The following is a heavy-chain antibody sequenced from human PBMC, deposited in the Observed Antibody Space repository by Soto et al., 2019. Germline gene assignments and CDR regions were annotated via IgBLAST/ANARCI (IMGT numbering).Heavy chain of an antibody. V-gene: IGHV4-4*07. CDR3: ARDGKLLWFGELFYYYYGMDV. D-gene: IGHD3-10*01. CDR2: IYTSGST. CDR1: GGSISSYY. Sequence: SETLSLTCTVSGGSISSYYWSWIRRPAGKGLEWIGRIYTSGSTNYNPSLKSRVTMSVDTSKNQFSLKLSSVTAADTAVYYCARDGKLLWFGELFYYYYGMDVWGQGTTVTVSS. J-gene: IGHJ6*02.